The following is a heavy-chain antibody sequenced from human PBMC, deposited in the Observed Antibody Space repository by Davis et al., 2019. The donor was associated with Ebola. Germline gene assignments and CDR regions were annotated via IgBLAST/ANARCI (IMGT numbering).Heavy chain of an antibody. CDR1: GFTFSSYS. V-gene: IGHV3-21*01. Sequence: PGGSLRLSCAASGFTFSSYSMNWVRQAPGKGLEWVSFISSSSKYIYYTDSVKVRFTISRDNAKNSVYLEMNSLRAEDTAVYYCAREGKYRDESRTFDYWGQGTLVTVSS. CDR2: ISSSSKYI. CDR3: AREGKYRDESRTFDY. D-gene: IGHD2-2*01. J-gene: IGHJ4*02.